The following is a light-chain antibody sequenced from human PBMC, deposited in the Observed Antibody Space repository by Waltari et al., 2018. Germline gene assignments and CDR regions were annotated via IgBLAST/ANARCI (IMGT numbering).Light chain of an antibody. Sequence: SCRASESVRTALAWYQQKPGQAPWLLIFGASTRAIGIPDRFSGGGSGTDFSLTISRLEPEDFAVYFCQHYVRLPVAFGQGTKVDVK. CDR2: GAS. J-gene: IGKJ1*01. CDR1: ESVRTA. CDR3: QHYVRLPVA. V-gene: IGKV3-20*01.